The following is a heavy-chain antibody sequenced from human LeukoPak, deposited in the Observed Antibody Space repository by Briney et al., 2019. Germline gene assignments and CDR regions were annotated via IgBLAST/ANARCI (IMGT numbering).Heavy chain of an antibody. D-gene: IGHD2-15*01. CDR1: GYTFTSYA. CDR2: INTNTGNP. V-gene: IGHV7-4-1*02. Sequence: ASVEVSCKASGYTFTSYAMNWVRQAPGQGLEWMGWINTNTGNPTYAQGFTGRFAFSLDTSVSTAYLQISSLKAEDTAVYYCAREVVVVVAATLYYYYYYMDVWGKGTTVTVSS. J-gene: IGHJ6*03. CDR3: AREVVVVVAATLYYYYYYMDV.